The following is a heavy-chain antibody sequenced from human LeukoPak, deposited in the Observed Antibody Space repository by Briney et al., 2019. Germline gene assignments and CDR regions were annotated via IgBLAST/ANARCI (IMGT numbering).Heavy chain of an antibody. CDR1: GGSFSGYY. CDR3: ARVLMVPGVIRSYYYYYYMDV. D-gene: IGHD3-10*01. Sequence: KPSETLSLTCAVYGGSFSGYYWSWIRQPPGKGLEWIGEINHSGSTNYNPSLKSRVTISVDTSKNQFSLKLSSVTAADTAVYYCARVLMVPGVIRSYYYYYYMDVWGKGTTVTVSS. V-gene: IGHV4-34*01. J-gene: IGHJ6*03. CDR2: INHSGST.